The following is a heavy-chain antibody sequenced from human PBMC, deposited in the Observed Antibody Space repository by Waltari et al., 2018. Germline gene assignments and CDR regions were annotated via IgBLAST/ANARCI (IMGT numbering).Heavy chain of an antibody. Sequence: QITLKESGPTLVKPTQTLTLTCTFSGFSLRTSGVGVGWIRQPPGKALEWLALIYWNDDKRYSPSLKSRLTITKDTSKNQVVLTMTNMDPVDTATYYCARAGIYCGGDCYAYDYWGQGTLVTVSS. CDR2: IYWNDDK. J-gene: IGHJ4*02. CDR1: GFSLRTSGVG. V-gene: IGHV2-5*01. CDR3: ARAGIYCGGDCYAYDY. D-gene: IGHD2-21*01.